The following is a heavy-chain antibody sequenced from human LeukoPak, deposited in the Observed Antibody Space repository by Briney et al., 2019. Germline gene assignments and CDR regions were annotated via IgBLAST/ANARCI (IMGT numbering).Heavy chain of an antibody. D-gene: IGHD3-10*01. CDR3: AKDGYYYGSGSQTPFDY. J-gene: IGHJ4*02. CDR1: GFTFSSYA. CDR2: ISGSGGST. V-gene: IGHV3-23*01. Sequence: PGGSLRLSCAASGFTFSSYAMSWVRQAPGKGLEWVSAISGSGGSTYYADSVKVRFTISRDNSKNTLYLQMNSRRAEDTAVNYCAKDGYYYGSGSQTPFDYWGQGTLVTVSS.